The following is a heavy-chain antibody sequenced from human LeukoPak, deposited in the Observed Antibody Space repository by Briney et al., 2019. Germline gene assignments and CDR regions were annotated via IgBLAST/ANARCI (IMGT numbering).Heavy chain of an antibody. J-gene: IGHJ4*02. Sequence: GGSLRLSCAASGFTFSSYSMNWVRQAPGKGLEWVSSISSSSSHIYYADSVKGRFTISRDNAKNSLYLQMNSLRAEDTAVYYCARTNYYGSGSPYWGQGTLVTVSS. CDR1: GFTFSSYS. CDR2: ISSSSSHI. D-gene: IGHD3-10*01. CDR3: ARTNYYGSGSPY. V-gene: IGHV3-21*01.